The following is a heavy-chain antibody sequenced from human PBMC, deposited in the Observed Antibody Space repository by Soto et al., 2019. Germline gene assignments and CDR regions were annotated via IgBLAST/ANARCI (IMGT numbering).Heavy chain of an antibody. V-gene: IGHV4-59*01. CDR1: GGSISSYY. J-gene: IGHJ6*02. CDR2: IYYSGST. D-gene: IGHD2-15*01. Sequence: PSETLSLTCTVSGGSISSYYRSWIRQPPGKGLEWIGYIYYSGSTTYNPSLKSRVTISVDTSKNQFSLKLSPVTAVDTATYYCAHKGGRGAAMDVWGQGTTVTVSS. CDR3: AHKGGRGAAMDV.